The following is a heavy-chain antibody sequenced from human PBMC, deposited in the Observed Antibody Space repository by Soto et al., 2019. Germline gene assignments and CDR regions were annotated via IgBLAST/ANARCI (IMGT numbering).Heavy chain of an antibody. CDR1: GDSLRSYY. CDR3: ARSVRGYSFGPFDY. Sequence: QSPTLSLPCTVSGDSLRSYYWSWIRPPPGKGLEWIGYIYQSGSTNYNPSLKSRVTISVDTSNNQFSLKLSSVTAADTAVFYCARSVRGYSFGPFDYWGQGTLVTVSS. V-gene: IGHV4-59*08. J-gene: IGHJ4*02. CDR2: IYQSGST. D-gene: IGHD5-18*01.